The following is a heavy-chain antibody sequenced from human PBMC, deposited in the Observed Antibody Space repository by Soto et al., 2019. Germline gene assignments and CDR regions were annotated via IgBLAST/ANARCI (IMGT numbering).Heavy chain of an antibody. CDR3: ARDNGMAGSFDP. J-gene: IGHJ5*02. V-gene: IGHV3-48*02. CDR2: ISVSSTTI. D-gene: IGHD2-8*01. CDR1: GFAFSTYS. Sequence: QLVESGGGLVQPGGSLRLSCAASGFAFSTYSMNWVRQAPGKGLEWVSYISVSSTTIFYADSVRGRFTISRDNAKNSLYLQMNTLRDEDTAVYYCARDNGMAGSFDPWGPGTLVTVSS.